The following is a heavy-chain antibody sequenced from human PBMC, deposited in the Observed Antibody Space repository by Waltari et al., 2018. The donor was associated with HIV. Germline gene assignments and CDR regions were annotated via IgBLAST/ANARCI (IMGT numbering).Heavy chain of an antibody. Sequence: EVQLVESGGGLVQPGGSLRLSCAASGFTFSSYRMNWVRQAPGKGLGWFSYISSSSSTIYYADSVKGRFTISRDNGKNSLYLQMNSLRAEDTAVYYCARHKEGEGYNYWIYYYYYGMDVWGQGTTVTVSS. J-gene: IGHJ6*02. CDR3: ARHKEGEGYNYWIYYYYYGMDV. V-gene: IGHV3-48*01. CDR1: GFTFSSYR. CDR2: ISSSSSTI. D-gene: IGHD5-18*01.